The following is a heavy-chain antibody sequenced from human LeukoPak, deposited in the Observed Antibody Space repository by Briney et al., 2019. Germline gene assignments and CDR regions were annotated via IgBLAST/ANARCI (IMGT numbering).Heavy chain of an antibody. CDR1: GGSISSGGYY. CDR2: IYYSGST. D-gene: IGHD3-3*01. V-gene: IGHV4-31*03. Sequence: SQTLSLTCTVSGGSISSGGYYWSWIRQHPGKGLEWIGYIYYSGSTYYNPSLKSRVTISVDTSKNQFSLKLRSVTAADTAVYYCAGDSHLGYDFWSGHYFDYWGQGTLVTVSS. CDR3: AGDSHLGYDFWSGHYFDY. J-gene: IGHJ4*02.